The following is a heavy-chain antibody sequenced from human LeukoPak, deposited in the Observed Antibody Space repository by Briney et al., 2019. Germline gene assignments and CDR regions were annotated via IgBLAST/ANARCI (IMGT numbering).Heavy chain of an antibody. CDR2: ISYDGSNK. CDR1: GFTFSSYA. Sequence: SGRSLRLSCAASGFTFSSYAMHWVRQAPGKGLEWVAFISYDGSNKYYADSVKGRLTISRDNSKNTLYLQMNSLRAEDTAVYYCAKDCSTTSCYLFDCWGQGTLVTVSS. V-gene: IGHV3-30-3*02. D-gene: IGHD2-2*01. J-gene: IGHJ4*02. CDR3: AKDCSTTSCYLFDC.